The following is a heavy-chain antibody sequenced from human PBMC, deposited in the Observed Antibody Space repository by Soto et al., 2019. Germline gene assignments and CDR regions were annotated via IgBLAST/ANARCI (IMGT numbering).Heavy chain of an antibody. Sequence: GASVKVSCKASGGTFSSYAISWVRQAPGQGLEWMGWINPNSGGTNYAQKFQGRVTMTRDTSISTAYMELSRLRSDDTAVYYCARRMIWFGTEYRGYGMDVWGQGTTVTVSS. CDR2: INPNSGGT. CDR3: ARRMIWFGTEYRGYGMDV. J-gene: IGHJ6*02. V-gene: IGHV1-2*02. D-gene: IGHD3-10*01. CDR1: GGTFSSYA.